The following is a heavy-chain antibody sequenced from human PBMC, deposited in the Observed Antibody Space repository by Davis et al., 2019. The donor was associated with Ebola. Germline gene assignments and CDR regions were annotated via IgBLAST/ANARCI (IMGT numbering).Heavy chain of an antibody. Sequence: PGGSLRLSCATSGFTFRNHGMHWVRQAPGKGLEWVAVIWYDGSNKYYTDSVKGRFTISRDNSKNMLYLELNSLRAEDTAVYYCARVTGTAPPRFDYWGQGTLVTVSS. J-gene: IGHJ4*02. CDR1: GFTFRNHG. CDR2: IWYDGSNK. V-gene: IGHV3-33*01. CDR3: ARVTGTAPPRFDY. D-gene: IGHD1-20*01.